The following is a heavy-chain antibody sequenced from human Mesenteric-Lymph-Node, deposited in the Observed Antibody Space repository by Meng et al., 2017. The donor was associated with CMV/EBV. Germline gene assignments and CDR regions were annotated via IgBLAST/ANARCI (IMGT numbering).Heavy chain of an antibody. V-gene: IGHV4-59*01. D-gene: IGHD3-22*01. CDR3: ARSDYYDSSGYYFDY. J-gene: IGHJ4*02. CDR1: GGSITTFY. Sequence: SETLSLTCTISGGSITTFYWSWIRQPPGKGLEWIGHVFYTGSTNYNPSLKSRVTISVDTSKNQFSLKLSSVTAADTAVYYCARSDYYDSSGYYFDYRGQGTLVTVSS. CDR2: VFYTGST.